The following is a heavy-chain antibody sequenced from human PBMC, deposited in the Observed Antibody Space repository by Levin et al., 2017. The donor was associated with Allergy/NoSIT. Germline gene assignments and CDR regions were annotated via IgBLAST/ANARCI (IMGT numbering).Heavy chain of an antibody. CDR2: LYYGGSI. D-gene: IGHD6-13*01. CDR3: ARHNAAEGFSNSYSGSDS. J-gene: IGHJ4*02. Sequence: PSETLSLTCTVSGVSISSSTDYWVWIRQPPGKGLEWIGTLYYGGSIFYNPSLEIRVTISVDTSDNRLSLTLTSVTAADTSVYYCARHNAAEGFSNSYSGSDSWGQGTLVTVSS. CDR1: GVSISSSTDY. V-gene: IGHV4-39*01.